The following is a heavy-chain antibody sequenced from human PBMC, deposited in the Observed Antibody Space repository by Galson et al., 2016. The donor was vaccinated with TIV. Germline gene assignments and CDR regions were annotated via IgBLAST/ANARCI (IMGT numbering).Heavy chain of an antibody. CDR1: GFTFSSYA. CDR3: AKDTGSQPRNWFDP. D-gene: IGHD7-27*01. Sequence: SLRLSCAASGFTFSSYAMSWVRQAPGKGLEWVSGISGSGFSTSYADSVKGRFTISRDNSKNTLDLQMNSLRAEEAAMYYCAKDTGSQPRNWFDPWGQGTLVTVSS. V-gene: IGHV3-23*01. J-gene: IGHJ5*02. CDR2: ISGSGFST.